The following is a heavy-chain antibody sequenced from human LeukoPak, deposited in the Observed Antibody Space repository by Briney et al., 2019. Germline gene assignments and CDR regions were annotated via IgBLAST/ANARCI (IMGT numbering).Heavy chain of an antibody. D-gene: IGHD3-22*01. CDR1: GYTFTSYY. V-gene: IGHV1-46*01. CDR2: INPSGGST. Sequence: ASVKVSCKASGYTFTSYYMHWVRQAPGQGLEWMGIINPSGGSTSYAQKFQGRVTMTRDTSTSTVYMELSSLRSEDTAVYYCAKDLTPNDLDSSGYYYRYWGQGTLVTVSS. J-gene: IGHJ4*02. CDR3: AKDLTPNDLDSSGYYYRY.